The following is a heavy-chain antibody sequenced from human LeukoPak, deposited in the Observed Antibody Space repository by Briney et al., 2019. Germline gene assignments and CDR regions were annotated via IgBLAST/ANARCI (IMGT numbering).Heavy chain of an antibody. V-gene: IGHV1-2*02. CDR3: ARDLGLKLYCSSTSCENWFDP. J-gene: IGHJ5*02. CDR2: INPNSGGT. Sequence: ASVKVSCKASGYTFSGYYMHWVRQAPGQGLEWMGWINPNSGGTNYAQKFQGRVTMTRDTSISTAYMELSRLRSDDTAVYYCARDLGLKLYCSSTSCENWFDPWGQGTLVTVSS. CDR1: GYTFSGYY. D-gene: IGHD2-2*01.